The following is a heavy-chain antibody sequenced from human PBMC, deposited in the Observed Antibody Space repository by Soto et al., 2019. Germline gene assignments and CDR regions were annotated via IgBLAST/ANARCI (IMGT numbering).Heavy chain of an antibody. CDR1: GDSIISSDFY. CDR3: ARHSLALRKNNWFDP. V-gene: IGHV4-39*01. CDR2: IFYLGSS. Sequence: PSETLSLTCTVSGDSIISSDFYWGWVRQPPGKGLEWIGSIFYLGSSYYNPSLKSRVTMSVDTSKNQFSLRLRYVTAADRALYFCARHSLALRKNNWFDPWGQGIMVTVSS. J-gene: IGHJ5*02. D-gene: IGHD3-3*02.